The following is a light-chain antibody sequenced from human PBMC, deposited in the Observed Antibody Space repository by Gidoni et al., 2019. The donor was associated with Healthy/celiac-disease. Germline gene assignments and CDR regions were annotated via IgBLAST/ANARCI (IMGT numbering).Light chain of an antibody. CDR2: LGS. V-gene: IGKV2-28*01. CDR3: MQAIQTRT. J-gene: IGKJ2*02. CDR1: QSLLHSNGYNY. Sequence: DIVMTQSPLSLPVTPGEPASISCRSSQSLLHSNGYNYLDWYLQKPGQSPQLLIYLGSNRASGVTDRFSGSGSGTDFTLKISRVEAEDVGVYYCMQAIQTRTFGQGTKLEIK.